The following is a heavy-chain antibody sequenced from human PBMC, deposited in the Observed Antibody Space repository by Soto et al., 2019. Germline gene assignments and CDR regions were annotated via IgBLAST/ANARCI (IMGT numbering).Heavy chain of an antibody. CDR1: GFSFSSDS. J-gene: IGHJ3*02. CDR3: ARDYGDYEARAFDI. D-gene: IGHD4-17*01. Sequence: GGSLRLSCAASGFSFSSDSMGWVRQAPGKGLEWVSSISSSGSFMNYADSVKGRFTISRDNAKNSLYLQMNSLRAEDTAVYYCARDYGDYEARAFDIWGQGTMVTVSS. CDR2: ISSSGSFM. V-gene: IGHV3-21*01.